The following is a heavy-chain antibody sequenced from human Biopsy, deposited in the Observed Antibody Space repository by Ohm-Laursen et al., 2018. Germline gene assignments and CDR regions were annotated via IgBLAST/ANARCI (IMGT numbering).Heavy chain of an antibody. Sequence: SETLSLTWAVSGGSISSDYWSWIRQTPGKGLEWIGYIYYSGSTNYNPPLKSRVTISVDTSKNPFSLRLNSVTAADTAVYYCARATNSTGWPYYYFYGMDVWCQGTTVTVSS. CDR1: GGSISSDY. CDR3: ARATNSTGWPYYYFYGMDV. J-gene: IGHJ6*02. V-gene: IGHV4-59*01. D-gene: IGHD2/OR15-2a*01. CDR2: IYYSGST.